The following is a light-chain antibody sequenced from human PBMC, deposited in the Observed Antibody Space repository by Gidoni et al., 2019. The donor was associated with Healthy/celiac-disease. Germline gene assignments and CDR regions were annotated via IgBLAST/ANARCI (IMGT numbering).Light chain of an antibody. CDR2: DVS. CDR3: SSYTSSSIWV. Sequence: KLMIYDVSNRPSGVSNRFSGSKSGNTASLTISGLQAEDEADYYCSSYTSSSIWVFGGGTKLTVL. J-gene: IGLJ3*02. V-gene: IGLV2-14*03.